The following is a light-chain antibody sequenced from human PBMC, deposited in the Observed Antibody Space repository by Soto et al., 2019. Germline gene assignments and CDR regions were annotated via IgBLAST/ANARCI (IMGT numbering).Light chain of an antibody. CDR1: QSVSSSY. CDR2: GAS. V-gene: IGKV3-20*01. CDR3: QQYGSSPPTT. Sequence: ESVLTQSPGTLSLSPGERATLSCRASQSVSSSYLAWYQQKPGQAPRLLIYGASSRATGIPDRFSGSGSGTDFTLTISRLEPEDFAVYYCQQYGSSPPTTFGPGTRLEIK. J-gene: IGKJ5*01.